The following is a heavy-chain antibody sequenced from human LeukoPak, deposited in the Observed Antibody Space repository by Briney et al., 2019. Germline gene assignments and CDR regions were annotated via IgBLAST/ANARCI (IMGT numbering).Heavy chain of an antibody. Sequence: GGSLRLSCAASGFTFSSYAMSWVRQAPGKGLEWVSAISGSGGSTYYADSVKGRFTISRDNSKNTLYLQMNSLRAEDTAVYYCASCSRYFYGSGSYYFDYWGQGTLVTVSS. CDR1: GFTFSSYA. J-gene: IGHJ4*02. V-gene: IGHV3-23*01. CDR2: ISGSGGST. CDR3: ASCSRYFYGSGSYYFDY. D-gene: IGHD3-10*01.